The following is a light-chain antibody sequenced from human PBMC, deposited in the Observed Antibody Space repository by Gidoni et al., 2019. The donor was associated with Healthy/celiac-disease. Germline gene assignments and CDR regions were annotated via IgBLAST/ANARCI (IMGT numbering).Light chain of an antibody. CDR2: AAS. Sequence: DIQMTQSPSSLSASVGDRVTITCRASQGLRNYLAWYQQKPGKVPKLLIYAASTLQSGVPSRFSGSGSGTDFTLTISSLQPEDVATYYCQKYNSAPLTFGGXTKVEIK. V-gene: IGKV1-27*01. J-gene: IGKJ4*01. CDR3: QKYNSAPLT. CDR1: QGLRNY.